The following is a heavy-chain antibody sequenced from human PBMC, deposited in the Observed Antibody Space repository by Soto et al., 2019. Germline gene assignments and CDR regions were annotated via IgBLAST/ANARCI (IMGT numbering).Heavy chain of an antibody. D-gene: IGHD6-19*01. V-gene: IGHV3-30*18. J-gene: IGHJ4*02. Sequence: QVQLVESGGGVVQPGRSLRLSCAASGFTFSSYVMHWVRQAPGKGLEWVAVVSNDGSNNDYADSVKGRFTISRDNSKNTLYLQINSLRAEDTAVYYCAKVLLTYTSGWYHPHFDYWGQGTLVTVSS. CDR1: GFTFSSYV. CDR2: VSNDGSNN. CDR3: AKVLLTYTSGWYHPHFDY.